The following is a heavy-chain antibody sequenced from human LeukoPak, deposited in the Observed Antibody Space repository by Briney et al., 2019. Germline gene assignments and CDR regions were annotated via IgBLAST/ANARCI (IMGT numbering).Heavy chain of an antibody. Sequence: PSETLSLTCTVSGGSISSSSYYRGWLRQPPGKGLEWIGSIYYSGNTYYNPSLKSRVTISLDTSKNQFSLKLTSVTAADTAVYYCARHASHGVSPLDYWGQGTLVTVSS. D-gene: IGHD2-8*01. CDR2: IYYSGNT. J-gene: IGHJ4*02. V-gene: IGHV4-39*01. CDR3: ARHASHGVSPLDY. CDR1: GGSISSSSYY.